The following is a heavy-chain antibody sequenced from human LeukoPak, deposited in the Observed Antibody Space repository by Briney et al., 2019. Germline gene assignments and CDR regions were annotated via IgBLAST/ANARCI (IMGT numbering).Heavy chain of an antibody. J-gene: IGHJ6*03. Sequence: GGSLRLSCAASGFSFDDLGMTWVRQVPGKGLEWVAGINWNGASTGYANSVRGRFTISRDNAKNSLYLQMNSLRAEDTALYYCARAVCPTIKFCDSSYFMDVWGKGTTVNVS. V-gene: IGHV3-20*04. CDR2: INWNGAST. CDR3: ARAVCPTIKFCDSSYFMDV. CDR1: GFSFDDLG. D-gene: IGHD6-6*01.